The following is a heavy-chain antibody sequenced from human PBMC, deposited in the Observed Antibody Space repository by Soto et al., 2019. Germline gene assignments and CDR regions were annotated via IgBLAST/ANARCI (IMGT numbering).Heavy chain of an antibody. J-gene: IGHJ4*02. D-gene: IGHD2-8*01. V-gene: IGHV3-21*01. CDR3: ARLMGTSFDL. Sequence: PGGSLRLSCAASGFSFSSYSMNWVRQAPGKGLEWVSYISSSSSYMDSIESVKGRFTISRDNAKNSLYLQMNSLRAEDTAIYYCARLMGTSFDLWGQGPLVTVSS. CDR1: GFSFSSYS. CDR2: ISSSSSYM.